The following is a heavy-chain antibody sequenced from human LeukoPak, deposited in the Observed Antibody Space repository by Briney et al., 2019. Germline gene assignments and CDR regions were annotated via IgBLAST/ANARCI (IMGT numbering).Heavy chain of an antibody. Sequence: PGGSLRLSCAASGFTFSSSAMSWVRQAPGKGLQWLSSINGGDYSTYYADSVKGRFTISGDSSKNLLYLQMNSLTTDDTAIYYCATANPTPRGINFDFWGQGTLVTVSS. CDR1: GFTFSSSA. CDR3: ATANPTPRGINFDF. V-gene: IGHV3-23*01. J-gene: IGHJ4*02. CDR2: INGGDYST. D-gene: IGHD3-10*01.